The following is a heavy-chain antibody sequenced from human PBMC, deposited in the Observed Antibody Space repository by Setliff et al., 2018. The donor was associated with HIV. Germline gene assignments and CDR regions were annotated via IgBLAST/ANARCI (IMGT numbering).Heavy chain of an antibody. CDR3: ARTGASLWFGDLPTGWLDL. CDR1: GGTFSRYA. Sequence: VASVKVSCKASGGTFSRYAISWVRQAPGQGLEWIGGIIPMFGTANYAQKFQGRVTITADEPTSTAYMELSSLRSEDTAVYYCARTGASLWFGDLPTGWLDLWGQGTLVTVSS. CDR2: IIPMFGTA. V-gene: IGHV1-69*13. J-gene: IGHJ5*02. D-gene: IGHD3-10*01.